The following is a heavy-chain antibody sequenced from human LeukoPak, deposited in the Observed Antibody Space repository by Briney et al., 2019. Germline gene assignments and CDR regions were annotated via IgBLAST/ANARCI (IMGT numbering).Heavy chain of an antibody. CDR2: ISSSGSTI. J-gene: IGHJ4*02. Sequence: GGSLRLSCAASGFTFSSYEMNWVRQAPGKGLEWVSYISSSGSTIYYADSVKGRFTISRDNAKNSLYLQMNSLRAEDTAVYYCAREWFGELFDYWGQGTLVTVSS. CDR1: GFTFSSYE. D-gene: IGHD3-10*01. V-gene: IGHV3-48*03. CDR3: AREWFGELFDY.